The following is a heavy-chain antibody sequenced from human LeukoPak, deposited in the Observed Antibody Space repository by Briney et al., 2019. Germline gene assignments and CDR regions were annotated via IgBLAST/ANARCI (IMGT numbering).Heavy chain of an antibody. D-gene: IGHD3-10*01. CDR3: ARGLWFGDENPPYFDY. J-gene: IGHJ4*02. Sequence: SETLSLTRTVSGGSISSSSYYWGWIRRPPGKGLEWIGSIYYSESTNYNPSLKSRVTISVDTSRNQFSLKLSSVTAADTAVYYCARGLWFGDENPPYFDYWGQGILVTVSS. V-gene: IGHV4-39*07. CDR1: GGSISSSSYY. CDR2: IYYSEST.